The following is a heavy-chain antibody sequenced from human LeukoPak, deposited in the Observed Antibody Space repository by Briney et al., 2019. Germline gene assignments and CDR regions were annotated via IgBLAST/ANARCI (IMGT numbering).Heavy chain of an antibody. CDR2: ISSSGGGT. V-gene: IGHV3-23*01. J-gene: IGHJ5*02. Sequence: GGSLRLSCAASGFTFSSYAMSCVRQAPGKGLEWVSAISSSGGGTYHADSVKGRFTISRDNSKNTLYLQMNSLRGEDTAVYYCATWRDKAAVSWGQGTLVTVSS. CDR3: ATWRDKAAVS. CDR1: GFTFSSYA. D-gene: IGHD6-13*01.